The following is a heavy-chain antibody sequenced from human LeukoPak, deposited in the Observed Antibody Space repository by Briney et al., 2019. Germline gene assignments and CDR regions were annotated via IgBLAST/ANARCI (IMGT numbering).Heavy chain of an antibody. D-gene: IGHD2-2*01. V-gene: IGHV1-69*01. CDR2: IIPIFGTA. J-gene: IGHJ4*02. Sequence: SVKVSCKASGGTFSSYAISWVRQAPGQGLEWMGGIIPIFGTANYAQKFQGRVTITADESTSTAYMELSSLRSEDTAVYYCARIYCSSTSCYPGPYLNWGQGTLVTVSS. CDR3: ARIYCSSTSCYPGPYLN. CDR1: GGTFSSYA.